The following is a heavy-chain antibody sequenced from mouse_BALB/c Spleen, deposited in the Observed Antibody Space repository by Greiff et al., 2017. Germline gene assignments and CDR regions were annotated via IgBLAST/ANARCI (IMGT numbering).Heavy chain of an antibody. CDR3: ARDGFYWYFDV. CDR2: ISDGGSYT. J-gene: IGHJ1*01. D-gene: IGHD2-2*01. CDR1: GFTFSDYY. Sequence: EVKLMESGGGLVQPGGSLKLSCAASGFTFSDYYMYWVRQTPEKRLEWVATISDGGSYTYYPDSVKGRFTISRDNAKNNLYLQMSSLKSEDTAMYYCARDGFYWYFDVWGAGTTVTVSS. V-gene: IGHV5-4*02.